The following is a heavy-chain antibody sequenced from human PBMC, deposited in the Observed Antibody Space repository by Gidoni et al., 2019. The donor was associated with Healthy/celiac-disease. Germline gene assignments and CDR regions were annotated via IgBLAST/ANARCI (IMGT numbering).Heavy chain of an antibody. J-gene: IGHJ5*02. Sequence: QVQLVESGGGVVQPGRSLRLSCAASGFTFSSYAMHWVRQAPGKGLEWVAVISDDGSNKYYADSVKGRFTISRDNYKNTLYLQMNSLRAEDTAVYYCASGYSSSWYNWFDPWGQGTLVTVSS. CDR2: ISDDGSNK. CDR1: GFTFSSYA. CDR3: ASGYSSSWYNWFDP. V-gene: IGHV3-30*04. D-gene: IGHD6-13*01.